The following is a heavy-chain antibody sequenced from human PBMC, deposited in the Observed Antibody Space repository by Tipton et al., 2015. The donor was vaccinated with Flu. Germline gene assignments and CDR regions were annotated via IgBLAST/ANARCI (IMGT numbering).Heavy chain of an antibody. CDR2: IKQDGSEN. Sequence: SLRLSCAASRFTFSTFWMSWVRQAPGKGLEWVADIKQDGSENSYVDSVKGRFTISRDNAKNSLYLLMNSLRAEDTAVYYCARHEGHYYDTSGFFDYWGQGTLVTVSS. D-gene: IGHD3-22*01. CDR3: ARHEGHYYDTSGFFDY. V-gene: IGHV3-7*01. CDR1: RFTFSTFW. J-gene: IGHJ4*02.